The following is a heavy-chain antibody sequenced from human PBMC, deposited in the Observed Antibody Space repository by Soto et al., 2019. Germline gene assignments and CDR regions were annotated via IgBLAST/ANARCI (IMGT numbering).Heavy chain of an antibody. CDR1: GYTFTSYG. CDR2: ISAHNGNT. V-gene: IGHV1-18*01. Sequence: QVHLVQSGAEVKKPGASVKVSCKASGYTFTSYGITWVRQAPGQGLEWMGWISAHNGNTDYAQKLQGRVIVTRDTSTSTAYMELRSLRSDATAVYYCARGRYGDYWGQGAQVTVSS. CDR3: ARGRYGDY. D-gene: IGHD1-1*01. J-gene: IGHJ4*02.